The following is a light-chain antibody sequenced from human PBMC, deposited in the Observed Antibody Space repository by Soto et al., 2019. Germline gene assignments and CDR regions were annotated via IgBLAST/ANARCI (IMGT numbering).Light chain of an antibody. J-gene: IGKJ1*01. CDR3: QQYSKGPPKT. V-gene: IGKV3-15*01. Sequence: IRVSQSADSVSVKPGGRATLSCRASQIVSTNLAWYQQKPGQAPRLLIHGASTRATGIPARFGGSGSGTEFTLTISSLQSEDSAVYYGQQYSKGPPKTFGQ. CDR1: QIVSTN. CDR2: GAS.